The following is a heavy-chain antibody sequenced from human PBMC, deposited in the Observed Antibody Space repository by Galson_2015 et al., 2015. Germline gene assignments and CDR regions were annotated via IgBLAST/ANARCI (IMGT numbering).Heavy chain of an antibody. Sequence: PALVKPTQTLTLTCSFSGFSLDTREMSVAWVRQPPGKALEWLARIDWEDDKYYSPSLKTRLTISKDTSKNQVVLTMTDMDPVDTATYYCARTNYKSSAHISLNYYYYFMDVWGKGTRVTVSS. CDR2: IDWEDDK. CDR1: GFSLDTREMS. J-gene: IGHJ6*03. CDR3: ARTNYKSSAHISLNYYYYFMDV. V-gene: IGHV2-70*18. D-gene: IGHD3-22*01.